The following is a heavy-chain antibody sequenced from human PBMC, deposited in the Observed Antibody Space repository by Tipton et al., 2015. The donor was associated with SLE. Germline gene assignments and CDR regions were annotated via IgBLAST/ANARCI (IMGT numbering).Heavy chain of an antibody. J-gene: IGHJ5*02. V-gene: IGHV4-34*01. CDR3: ARHLPDYDYIWGSYGGFDP. D-gene: IGHD3-16*01. CDR2: ITPSGST. CDR1: GGSFNGYY. Sequence: TLSLTCAVYGGSFNGYYWSWIRQPPGKGLEWIGEITPSGSTNYNPSLKSRVTISVDTSKNQFSLKLSSVTAADTAVYYCARHLPDYDYIWGSYGGFDPWGQGTLGTVSS.